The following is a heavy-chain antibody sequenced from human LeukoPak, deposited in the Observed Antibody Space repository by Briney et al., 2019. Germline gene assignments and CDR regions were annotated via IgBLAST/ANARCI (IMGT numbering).Heavy chain of an antibody. J-gene: IGHJ4*02. D-gene: IGHD1-26*01. V-gene: IGHV4-34*01. CDR3: ARGVGSGSYLRYFDY. CDR1: GGSFSGYY. CDR2: INHSGST. Sequence: SETLSLTCAVYGGSFSGYYWSWIRQPPGKGLGWIGEINHSGSTNYNPSLKSRVTISVDTSKNQFSLKLSSVTAADTAVYYCARGVGSGSYLRYFDYWGQGTLVTVSS.